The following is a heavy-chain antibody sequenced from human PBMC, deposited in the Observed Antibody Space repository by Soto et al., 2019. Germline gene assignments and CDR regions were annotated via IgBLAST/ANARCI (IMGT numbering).Heavy chain of an antibody. CDR3: VRFGGAAAGPGDY. J-gene: IGHJ4*02. Sequence: GGSLRLSCVASEFTFSSYEMNWVRQAPGRGLEWVSYISSSGTTIYYTDSVKGRFTISRDNAKKSLYLQMNSLRAEDTAVYYCVRFGGAAAGPGDYWGQGTLVTVSS. CDR2: ISSSGTTI. V-gene: IGHV3-48*03. D-gene: IGHD6-13*01. CDR1: EFTFSSYE.